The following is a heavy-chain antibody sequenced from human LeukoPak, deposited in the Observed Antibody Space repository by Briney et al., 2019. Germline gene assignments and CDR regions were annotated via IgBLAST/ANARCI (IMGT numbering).Heavy chain of an antibody. CDR3: TKAPSSSGWYA. V-gene: IGHV3-23*01. J-gene: IGHJ5*02. CDR1: GFTFSIYA. Sequence: PGGSLRLSCAASGFTFSIYAMTWVRQAPGKGLEWDSIISGSGGSTYYADSVKGRFTISRDNSKNTLYLQMNSLRAEDTAVYYCTKAPSSSGWYAWGQGTLVTVSS. CDR2: ISGSGGST. D-gene: IGHD6-19*01.